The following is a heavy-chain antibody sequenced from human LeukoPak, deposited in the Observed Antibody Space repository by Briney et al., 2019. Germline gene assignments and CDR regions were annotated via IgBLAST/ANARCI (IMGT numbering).Heavy chain of an antibody. Sequence: GASVKVSCKASGYTFTGYYMHWVRQAPGQGLEWMGWINPNSGGTNYAQKFQGRVTMTRDTSISTAYMELSRLRSDDTAVYYCARLDFWSGYYEDYWGQGTLVTVSS. J-gene: IGHJ4*02. CDR2: INPNSGGT. CDR1: GYTFTGYY. V-gene: IGHV1-2*02. CDR3: ARLDFWSGYYEDY. D-gene: IGHD3-3*01.